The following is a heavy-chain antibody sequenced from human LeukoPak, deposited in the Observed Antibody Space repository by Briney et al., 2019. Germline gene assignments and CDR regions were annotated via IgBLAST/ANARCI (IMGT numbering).Heavy chain of an antibody. CDR2: ISSSSSYI. V-gene: IGHV3-21*01. CDR3: ARVYSSSWDVDY. Sequence: PGGSLRLSCAASGFTFSSYSMTWVRQAPGKGLEWVSSISSSSSYIYYADSVKGRFTISRDNAKNSLYLQMNSLRDEDTAVYYCARVYSSSWDVDYWGQGTLVTVSS. D-gene: IGHD6-13*01. J-gene: IGHJ4*02. CDR1: GFTFSSYS.